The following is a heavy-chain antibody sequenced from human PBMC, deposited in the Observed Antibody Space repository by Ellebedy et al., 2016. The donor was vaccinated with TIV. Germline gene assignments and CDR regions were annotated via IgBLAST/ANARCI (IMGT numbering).Heavy chain of an antibody. CDR1: GFSISSIYY. V-gene: IGHV4-38-2*02. CDR2: MYHSGSA. Sequence: SETLSLXXTVSGFSISSIYYTGWVRQSPDKGLEWIGSMYHSGSANYNPSLKSRVTISLDTYNNQFSLKLSSVTAADTAVYYCARTSRWFEDFEYWGPGTLVTVSS. D-gene: IGHD6-13*01. CDR3: ARTSRWFEDFEY. J-gene: IGHJ4*02.